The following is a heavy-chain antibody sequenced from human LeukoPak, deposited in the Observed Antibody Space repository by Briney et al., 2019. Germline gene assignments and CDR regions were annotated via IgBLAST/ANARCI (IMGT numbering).Heavy chain of an antibody. J-gene: IGHJ5*02. Sequence: PGGSLRLSCAASGFTFSDYYMSWIRQAPGKGLEWVSYISSSGSTIYYADSVKGRFTISRGNAKNSLYLQMNSLRAEDTAVYYCARDVAVLRFLEWLNSFDPWGQGTLVTVSS. CDR2: ISSSGSTI. CDR1: GFTFSDYY. CDR3: ARDVAVLRFLEWLNSFDP. V-gene: IGHV3-11*04. D-gene: IGHD3-3*01.